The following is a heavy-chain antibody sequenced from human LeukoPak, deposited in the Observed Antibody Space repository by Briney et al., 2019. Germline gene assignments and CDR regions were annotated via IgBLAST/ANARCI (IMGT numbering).Heavy chain of an antibody. V-gene: IGHV3-21*04. CDR3: ARDGGVAAAAQGSFDY. Sequence: GGSLRLSCAASGFTFSSYSMNWVRQAPGKGLEWVSSISGSSSYINYADSVKGRFTISRDNAQNSLFLQLNSLRAEDTAVYYCARDGGVAAAAQGSFDYWGQGTLVTVSS. J-gene: IGHJ4*02. CDR2: ISGSSSYI. D-gene: IGHD6-13*01. CDR1: GFTFSSYS.